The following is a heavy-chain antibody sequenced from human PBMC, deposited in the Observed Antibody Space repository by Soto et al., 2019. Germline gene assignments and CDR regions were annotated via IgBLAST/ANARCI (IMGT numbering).Heavy chain of an antibody. CDR3: ATGDSSSWYKLPGFDP. Sequence: ASVKVSCKVSGYTLTELSMHWVRQAPGKGLEWMGGFDPEDGETIYAQKFQGRVTMTEDTSTDTAYMELSSLRSEDTAVYYRATGDSSSWYKLPGFDPWGQGTLVTVSS. CDR1: GYTLTELS. D-gene: IGHD6-13*01. V-gene: IGHV1-24*01. CDR2: FDPEDGET. J-gene: IGHJ5*02.